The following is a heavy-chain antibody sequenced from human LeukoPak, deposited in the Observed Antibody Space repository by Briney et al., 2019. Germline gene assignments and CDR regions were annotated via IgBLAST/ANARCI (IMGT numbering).Heavy chain of an antibody. Sequence: SETLSLTCSVSGGSTSSYYWNWIRQPAGKGLEWIGRIYSSGSTNYNPSLKSRVTMSVDTSKNQFSLKLSSVTAADTAVYYCARVGYCTSGSCDDYFYYYAMDVWGQGTTVTVS. CDR2: IYSSGST. CDR3: ARVGYCTSGSCDDYFYYYAMDV. V-gene: IGHV4-4*07. J-gene: IGHJ6*02. D-gene: IGHD2-15*01. CDR1: GGSTSSYY.